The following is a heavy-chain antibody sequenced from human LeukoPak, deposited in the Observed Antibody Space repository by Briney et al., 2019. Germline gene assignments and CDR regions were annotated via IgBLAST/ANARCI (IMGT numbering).Heavy chain of an antibody. CDR2: ISAYNGNA. J-gene: IGHJ4*02. CDR1: GYTFTSYG. Sequence: ASVKVSCKASGYTFTSYGISWVRQAPGQGLEWMGWISAYNGNANYAQKLQGGVTMTTDTSTSTAYMELRSLRSDDTAVYYCARDRLDGYSGCDLGYRFDYWGQGTLVTVSS. V-gene: IGHV1-18*01. CDR3: ARDRLDGYSGCDLGYRFDY. D-gene: IGHD5-12*01.